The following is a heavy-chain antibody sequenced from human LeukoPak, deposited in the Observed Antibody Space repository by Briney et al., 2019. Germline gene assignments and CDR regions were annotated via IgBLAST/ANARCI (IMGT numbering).Heavy chain of an antibody. CDR2: ISASGGST. J-gene: IGHJ4*02. D-gene: IGHD1-26*01. CDR3: TRDSTTFRFGY. V-gene: IGHV3-23*01. CDR1: GFSFSTYT. Sequence: GGSLRLSCAASGFSFSTYTMSWVRQAPGKGLEWVSGISASGGSTYYVDSVKGRFTISRDNSKNMLYLQMNSLRVEDTAVYYCTRDSTTFRFGYWGQGTLVTVSS.